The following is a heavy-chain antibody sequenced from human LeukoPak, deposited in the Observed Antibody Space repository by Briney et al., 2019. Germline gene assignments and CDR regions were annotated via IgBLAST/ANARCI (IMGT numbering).Heavy chain of an antibody. V-gene: IGHV3-53*01. CDR3: ARDAFGESNFDY. Sequence: GGSLRLSCAASGFTVSSNYMSWVRQAPGKGLEWVSVIYSGGSTYYADSVQGRFIISGDNSKNTLFLQMNSLRAEDTAVYYCARDAFGESNFDYWGQGTLVTVSS. D-gene: IGHD3-10*01. CDR2: IYSGGST. J-gene: IGHJ4*02. CDR1: GFTVSSNY.